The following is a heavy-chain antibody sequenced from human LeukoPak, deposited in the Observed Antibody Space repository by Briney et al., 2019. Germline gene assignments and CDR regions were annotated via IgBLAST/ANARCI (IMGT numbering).Heavy chain of an antibody. CDR1: GFTFSSFA. D-gene: IGHD1-26*01. CDR2: ISGSGGST. V-gene: IGHV3-23*01. CDR3: AKDAGMAWYSGSYYFDY. J-gene: IGHJ4*02. Sequence: PGGSLRLSCSASGFTFSSFAMSWVRQAPGKGLEWVSAISGSGGSTYYADSVKGRFTISRDNSKNTLYLQMNSLRAEDTAVYYCAKDAGMAWYSGSYYFDYWGQGTLVTVSS.